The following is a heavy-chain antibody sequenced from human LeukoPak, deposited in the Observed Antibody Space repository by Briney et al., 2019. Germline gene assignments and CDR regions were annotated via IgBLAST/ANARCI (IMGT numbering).Heavy chain of an antibody. Sequence: SETLSLTCTVSGGSISSSSYYWGWLPQPPGKGLEWIGSIYYSGRTYYNPSLKSRLTISIDTSKNQFSLKVSSVTAADTAVYYCARLYGSGSWFDPWAREPWSPSPQ. CDR1: GGSISSSSYY. CDR3: ARLYGSGSWFDP. D-gene: IGHD3-10*01. CDR2: IYYSGRT. V-gene: IGHV4-39*01. J-gene: IGHJ5*02.